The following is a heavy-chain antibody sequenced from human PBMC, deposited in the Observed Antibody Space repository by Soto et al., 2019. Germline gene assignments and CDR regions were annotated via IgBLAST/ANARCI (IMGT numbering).Heavy chain of an antibody. CDR3: ARFSGWYSAFDY. CDR1: GVSISSYF. J-gene: IGHJ4*02. Sequence: SGTVSVTCTVSGVSISSYFWTRIRKTPGKGLDCMGYIYSSGSLNYNPSLKRRVTISIDTSKNEVSLKVTSVTAADTAIYYCARFSGWYSAFDYWGQGTPVTV. V-gene: IGHV4-59*01. CDR2: IYSSGSL. D-gene: IGHD6-19*01.